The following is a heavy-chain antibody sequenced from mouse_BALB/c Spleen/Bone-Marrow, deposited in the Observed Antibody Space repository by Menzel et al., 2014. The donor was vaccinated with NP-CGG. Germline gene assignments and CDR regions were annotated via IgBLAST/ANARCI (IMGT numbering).Heavy chain of an antibody. CDR1: GYTFTNYW. CDR2: INPSTGYT. CDR3: TRRAYGGSYGFAY. V-gene: IGHV1-7*01. Sequence: QVQLQQSGAELAKPGASVKMSCKASGYTFTNYWMHWVKQRPGQGLEWIGYINPSTGYTEYNQKFKDKATLTADKSSSTAYMQRSSLTSEDSSVFYCTRRAYGGSYGFAYWGQGTLVTVSA. J-gene: IGHJ3*01. D-gene: IGHD1-1*01.